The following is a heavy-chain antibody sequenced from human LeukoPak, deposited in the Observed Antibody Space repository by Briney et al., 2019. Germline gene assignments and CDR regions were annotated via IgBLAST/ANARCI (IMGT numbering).Heavy chain of an antibody. J-gene: IGHJ6*03. V-gene: IGHV1-24*01. Sequence: ASVKVSCKVSGYTLTELSMHWVRQAPGKGLEWMGGFDPEDGETIYAQKFQGRVTMTRNTSISTAYMELSSLRSEDTAVYYCARSGLLNPSYYYYMDVWGKGTTVTISS. CDR3: ARSGLLNPSYYYYMDV. CDR2: FDPEDGET. D-gene: IGHD1-26*01. CDR1: GYTLTELS.